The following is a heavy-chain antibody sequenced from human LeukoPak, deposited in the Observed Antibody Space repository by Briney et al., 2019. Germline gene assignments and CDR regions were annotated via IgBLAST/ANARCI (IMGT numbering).Heavy chain of an antibody. CDR2: IYHSGST. Sequence: KTSETLSLTCTVSGDSISSYYWSWIRQPPGKGLEWLGYIYHSGSTNYNPSLKSRVTISADTSKDQFSLKLASVTAADTAGYYCATGYSSTWYYFDYWGQGTLVTVSS. CDR1: GDSISSYY. V-gene: IGHV4-59*01. J-gene: IGHJ4*02. CDR3: ATGYSSTWYYFDY. D-gene: IGHD6-13*01.